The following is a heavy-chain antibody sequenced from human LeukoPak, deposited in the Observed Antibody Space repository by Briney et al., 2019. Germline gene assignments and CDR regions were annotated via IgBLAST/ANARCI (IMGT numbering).Heavy chain of an antibody. Sequence: SETLSLTCAVYGGSFSGYYWSWIRQPPGKGLEWIGEINHSGSTNYNPSLKSRVTISVDTSKNQFSLKLSSVTAADTAVYYCARAPGATIFGVVRRAYYYYGMDAWGQGTTVTVSS. V-gene: IGHV4-34*01. CDR3: ARAPGATIFGVVRRAYYYYGMDA. J-gene: IGHJ6*02. CDR2: INHSGST. CDR1: GGSFSGYY. D-gene: IGHD3-3*01.